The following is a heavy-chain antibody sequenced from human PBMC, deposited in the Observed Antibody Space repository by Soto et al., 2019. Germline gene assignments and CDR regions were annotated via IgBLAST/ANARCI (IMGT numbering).Heavy chain of an antibody. CDR1: GFTFRDYY. V-gene: IGHV3-11*01. CDR2: ISSSGTSI. CDR3: ARDSGTSGPYYYYYGVGV. J-gene: IGHJ6*02. D-gene: IGHD1-26*01. Sequence: ESGGGLVQPGGSLRLSCAASGFTFRDYYMSWIRQAPGKGLEWVSYISSSGTSIYCADSVKGRFTISRDNAKNSLYLHMNSLRVEDTAVYYCARDSGTSGPYYYYYGVGVWGQGTTVSVSS.